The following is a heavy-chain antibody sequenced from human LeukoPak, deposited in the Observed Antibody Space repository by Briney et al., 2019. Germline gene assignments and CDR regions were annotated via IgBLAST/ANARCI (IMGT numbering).Heavy chain of an antibody. Sequence: GGSLRLSCAASGFTFSRHGMHWVRQAPGKGLEWVAVISYDGSNKHYADSVKGRFTISRDNSKNTLYLQMNSLRAEDTAVYYCAKDPIWWNYFDYWGQGTLVTVSS. CDR3: AKDPIWWNYFDY. J-gene: IGHJ4*02. CDR2: ISYDGSNK. CDR1: GFTFSRHG. D-gene: IGHD2-8*02. V-gene: IGHV3-30*18.